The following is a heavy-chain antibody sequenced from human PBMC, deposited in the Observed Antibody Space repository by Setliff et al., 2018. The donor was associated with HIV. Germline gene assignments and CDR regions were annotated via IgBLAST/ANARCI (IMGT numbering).Heavy chain of an antibody. CDR1: GFSLSTDGVG. CDR3: AHVINVDDTDGWRPEYFQY. Sequence: SGPTLVNPTQTLTLTCTFSGFSLSTDGVGVGWIRQPPGKALEWLALIYWADDKRYSQSLKNRLTITKDTSKNQVVLTMTNVDPVDTATYYCAHVINVDDTDGWRPEYFQYWGQGTLVTVSS. D-gene: IGHD3-16*02. V-gene: IGHV2-5*02. CDR2: IYWADDK. J-gene: IGHJ1*01.